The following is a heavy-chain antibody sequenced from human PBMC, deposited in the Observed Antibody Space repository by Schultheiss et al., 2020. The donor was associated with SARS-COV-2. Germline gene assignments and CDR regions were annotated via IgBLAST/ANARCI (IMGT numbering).Heavy chain of an antibody. CDR1: GFTFSSYS. CDR3: ARDSLLLRAFDI. J-gene: IGHJ3*02. Sequence: GGSLRLSCAASGFTFSSYSMNWVRQAPGKGLEWVSAISGSGGSTYYADSVKGRFTISRDNSKNTLYLQMNSLRAEDTAVYYCARDSLLLRAFDIWGQGTMVTVSS. V-gene: IGHV3-23*01. D-gene: IGHD3-22*01. CDR2: ISGSGGST.